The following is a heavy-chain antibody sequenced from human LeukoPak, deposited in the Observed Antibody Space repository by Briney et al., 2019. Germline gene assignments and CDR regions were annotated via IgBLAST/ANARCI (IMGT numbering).Heavy chain of an antibody. Sequence: GALILSCVASGFTFRAYWMSWVRQAPGKGLEDMASIKQEGSETYYVDPGNGRFTISRANAKDSLDLQMNNLRAEETAVYYCAALIIGRPFDYWGQGTLVIVSS. CDR2: IKQEGSET. CDR1: GFTFRAYW. V-gene: IGHV3-7*03. J-gene: IGHJ4*02. D-gene: IGHD1-26*01. CDR3: AALIIGRPFDY.